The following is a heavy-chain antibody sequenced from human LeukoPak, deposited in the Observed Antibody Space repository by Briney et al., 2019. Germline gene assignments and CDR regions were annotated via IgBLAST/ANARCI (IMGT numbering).Heavy chain of an antibody. CDR1: GGSISSYY. Sequence: SSETLSLTCTVSGGSISSYYWSWIRQPPGKGLEWIGYIYYSGSTDYNPSLKSRVTISVDTSKNQFSLKLSSVTAADTAVYHCAREGVTKYYFDYWGQGTLVTVSS. V-gene: IGHV4-59*01. J-gene: IGHJ4*02. CDR2: IYYSGST. CDR3: AREGVTKYYFDY. D-gene: IGHD4-11*01.